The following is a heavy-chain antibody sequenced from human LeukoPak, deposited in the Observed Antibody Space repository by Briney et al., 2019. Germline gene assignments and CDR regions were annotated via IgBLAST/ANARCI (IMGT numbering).Heavy chain of an antibody. CDR1: GGSISSGDYY. CDR3: ARVGYDSSGQHAFAM. V-gene: IGHV4-30-4*08. CDR2: IYYSGST. Sequence: SETLSLTCTVSGGSISSGDYYWSWIRQPPGKGLEWIGYIYYSGSTYYNPSLKSRVTISVDTSRNQLSLKLSSVTAADTAVYYFARVGYDSSGQHAFAMSSQGTMVIVSS. J-gene: IGHJ3*02. D-gene: IGHD3-22*01.